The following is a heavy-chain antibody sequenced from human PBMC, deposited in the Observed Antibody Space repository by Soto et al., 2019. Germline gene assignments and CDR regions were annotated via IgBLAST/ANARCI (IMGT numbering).Heavy chain of an antibody. J-gene: IGHJ4*02. CDR3: AKEGVLMIVVVINYFDY. CDR2: ISGSGGST. Sequence: EVQLLESGGGLVQPGGSLRLSCAASGFTFSSYAMSWVHQAPGKGLEWVSAISGSGGSTYYADSVKGRFTISRDNSKNTLYLQMNSLRAEDTAVYYCAKEGVLMIVVVINYFDYWGQGTLVTVSS. D-gene: IGHD3-22*01. CDR1: GFTFSSYA. V-gene: IGHV3-23*01.